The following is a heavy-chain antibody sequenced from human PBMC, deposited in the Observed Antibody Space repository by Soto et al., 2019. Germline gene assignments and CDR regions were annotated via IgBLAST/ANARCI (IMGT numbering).Heavy chain of an antibody. CDR3: AREGVGWSGYYYYYGMDV. D-gene: IGHD3-3*01. CDR1: GGSISSGGYY. Sequence: SETLSLTCTVSGGSISSGGYYWSWIRQHPGKGLEWIGYIYYSGSTYYNPSLKSRVTISVDTSKNQFSLKLSSVTAADTAVYYCAREGVGWSGYYYYYGMDVWGQGTTVTVSS. J-gene: IGHJ6*02. CDR2: IYYSGST. V-gene: IGHV4-31*03.